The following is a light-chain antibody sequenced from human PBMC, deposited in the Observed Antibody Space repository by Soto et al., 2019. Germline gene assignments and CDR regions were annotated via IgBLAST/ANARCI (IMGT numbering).Light chain of an antibody. J-gene: IGKJ5*01. CDR3: QQYGSSLIT. CDR2: AAS. CDR1: QSVSSSY. Sequence: ENVLTQSPGTLSLSPGEGATLSCRARQSVSSSYLAWYQQKPGQSPRLLIYAASSRATGIPDRFSGSGSGTDFTLTINRLEPEDFAVYYCQQYGSSLITFGQGTRLEIK. V-gene: IGKV3-20*01.